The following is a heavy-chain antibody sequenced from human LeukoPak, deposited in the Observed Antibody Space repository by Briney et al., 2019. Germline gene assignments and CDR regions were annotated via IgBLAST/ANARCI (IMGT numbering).Heavy chain of an antibody. CDR3: ARGSHSSSWTIDH. V-gene: IGHV1-3*02. CDR1: GYMFTTYA. D-gene: IGHD6-13*01. CDR2: SNAANGNT. Sequence: ASVKVSCKASGYMFTTYAIHWVRQAPGQRLEWMGWSNAANGNTGFSQEFQGRVTITRDTSASTAYTELSSLRSEDTAVYYCARGSHSSSWTIDHWGQGTLVTISS. J-gene: IGHJ4*02.